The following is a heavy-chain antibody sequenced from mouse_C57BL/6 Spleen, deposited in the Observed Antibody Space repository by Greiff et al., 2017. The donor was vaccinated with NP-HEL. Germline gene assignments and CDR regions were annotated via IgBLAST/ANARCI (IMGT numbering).Heavy chain of an antibody. V-gene: IGHV1-55*01. CDR3: ARRGLSYWYFDV. CDR2: IYPGSGST. Sequence: QVQLKQPGAELVKPGASVKMSCKASGYTFTSYWITWVKQRPGQGLEWIGDIYPGSGSTNYNEKFKSKATLTVDPASSPAYVQLSSLTSEDSAVYYCARRGLSYWYFDVWGTGTTVTVSS. CDR1: GYTFTSYW. J-gene: IGHJ1*03.